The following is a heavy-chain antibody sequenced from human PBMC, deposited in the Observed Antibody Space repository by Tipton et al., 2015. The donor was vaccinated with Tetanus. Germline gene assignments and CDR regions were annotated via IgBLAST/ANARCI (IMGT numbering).Heavy chain of an antibody. J-gene: IGHJ4*02. Sequence: SLRLSCAVSGFIYSSYTMNWVRQAPGKGLEWVASISSTSSYIYYADSLKGRLTISRDNAKNSLYLQMNSLRAEESAVYYCASGSALDYWGQGTLVLVSS. CDR3: ASGSALDY. CDR1: GFIYSSYT. V-gene: IGHV3-21*01. CDR2: ISSTSSYI. D-gene: IGHD6-25*01.